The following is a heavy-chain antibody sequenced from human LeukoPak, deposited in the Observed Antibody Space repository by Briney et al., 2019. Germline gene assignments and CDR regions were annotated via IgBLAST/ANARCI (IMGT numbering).Heavy chain of an antibody. CDR3: AKEGGYYDILSNPYYFDY. V-gene: IGHV3-30*18. J-gene: IGHJ4*02. Sequence: PERSLRLSCAASGFTFSSYGMHWVRQAPGKGLEWVAVISSDGSNKYYADSVKGRIDISRDNSKNTLYLQMNSLRAEDTAVYYCAKEGGYYDILSNPYYFDYCGQGALLADSS. CDR2: ISSDGSNK. D-gene: IGHD3-9*01. CDR1: GFTFSSYG.